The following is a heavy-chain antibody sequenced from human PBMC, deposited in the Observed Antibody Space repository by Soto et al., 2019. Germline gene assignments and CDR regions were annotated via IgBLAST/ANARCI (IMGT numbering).Heavy chain of an antibody. V-gene: IGHV3-7*03. CDR3: ARWESGDWYLGI. D-gene: IGHD2-21*02. CDR1: GFALSGYW. Sequence: EVQLVESGGGLVQPGGSLRLSCAASGFALSGYWMTWVRQAPGKGLEWVASINPDGTLKYYVDSVKGRFTISRDNADNSLFLQMICLRVEDTAVYYCARWESGDWYLGIWGQGTLVTVSS. CDR2: INPDGTLK. J-gene: IGHJ4*02.